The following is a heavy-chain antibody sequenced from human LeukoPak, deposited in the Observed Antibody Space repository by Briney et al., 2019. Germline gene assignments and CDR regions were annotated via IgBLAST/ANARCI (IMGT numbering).Heavy chain of an antibody. CDR1: GGSFSGYY. D-gene: IGHD5-12*01. Sequence: SETLSLTCAVYGGSFSGYYWSWIRQPPGKGLEWIGYIYYSGSTNYNPSLKSRVTISVDTSKNQFSLKLSSVTAADTAVYYCARLAWPYAFDIWGQGTMVTVSS. J-gene: IGHJ3*02. CDR2: IYYSGST. V-gene: IGHV4-59*01. CDR3: ARLAWPYAFDI.